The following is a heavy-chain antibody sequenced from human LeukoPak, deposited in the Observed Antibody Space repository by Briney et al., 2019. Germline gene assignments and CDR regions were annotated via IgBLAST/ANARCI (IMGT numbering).Heavy chain of an antibody. CDR3: ARDSRDSSIWYFDI. D-gene: IGHD6-6*01. V-gene: IGHV4-4*07. J-gene: IGHJ2*01. CDR2: IHTSGST. Sequence: PSETLSLTCAVSGDSISTYYWSWIRQPAGKGLAWIGRIHTSGSTNYNPSLKSRVTMSVDTSKNQVSLKLSSVTAADTAVYYCARDSRDSSIWYFDIWGRGTLVTVSS. CDR1: GDSISTYY.